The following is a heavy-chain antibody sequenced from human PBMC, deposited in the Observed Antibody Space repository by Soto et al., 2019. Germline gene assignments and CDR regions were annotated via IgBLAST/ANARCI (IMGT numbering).Heavy chain of an antibody. J-gene: IGHJ1*01. D-gene: IGHD3-16*01. V-gene: IGHV3-21*01. CDR2: FSISISYI. CDR3: ARPESPYIWGTKRSQYFQH. CDR1: GFTFSSYS. Sequence: PGGSLSLSCAASGFTFSSYSMNWVRQAPGKGLEWVSSFSISISYIYYADSVKGRFTISRDNAKNSLYLQMNSLRAEDTAVYYCARPESPYIWGTKRSQYFQHWGQGTLVTVSS.